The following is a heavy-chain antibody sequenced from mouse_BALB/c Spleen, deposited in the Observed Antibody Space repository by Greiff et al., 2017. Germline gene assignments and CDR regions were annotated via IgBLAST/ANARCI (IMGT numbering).Heavy chain of an antibody. CDR2: ISDGGSYT. D-gene: IGHD1-1*01. CDR3: ASVYYGSRYRAMDY. V-gene: IGHV5-4*02. J-gene: IGHJ4*01. Sequence: EVKLVESGGGLVKPGGSLTLSCAASGFTFSDYYMYWVRQTPEKRLVWVATISDGGSYTYYPDSVKGRFTISRDNAKNHLYLQMSSLKSEDTAMYYCASVYYGSRYRAMDYWGQGTSVTVSS. CDR1: GFTFSDYY.